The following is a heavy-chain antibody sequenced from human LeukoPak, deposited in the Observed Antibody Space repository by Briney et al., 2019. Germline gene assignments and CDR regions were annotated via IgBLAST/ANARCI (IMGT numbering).Heavy chain of an antibody. CDR1: GYTFTNYV. Sequence: ASVKVSCKASGYTFTNYVISWVRQAPGQGLEWMGWISAYNGNMNYAQRFEGRSTVATDIVTSIAYMELRSLRSDDTAVYYCARSSSAWYGLDYWGQGTLVTVSS. J-gene: IGHJ4*02. CDR3: ARSSSAWYGLDY. V-gene: IGHV1-18*01. D-gene: IGHD6-13*01. CDR2: ISAYNGNM.